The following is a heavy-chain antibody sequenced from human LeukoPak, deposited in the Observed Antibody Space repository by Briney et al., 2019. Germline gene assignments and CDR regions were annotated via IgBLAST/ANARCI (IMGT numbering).Heavy chain of an antibody. CDR1: GIPFSSYW. J-gene: IGHJ4*02. Sequence: GGSLRLSCAVSGIPFSSYWMDWVRQAPGKGLEWVAIINPDGSVINHADSVKGRFSISRDNARNSPFLQMNSLRAEDTAVYYCTSGWSAAFDNWGQGTLVSVSS. CDR3: TSGWSAAFDN. D-gene: IGHD6-19*01. V-gene: IGHV3-7*01. CDR2: INPDGSVI.